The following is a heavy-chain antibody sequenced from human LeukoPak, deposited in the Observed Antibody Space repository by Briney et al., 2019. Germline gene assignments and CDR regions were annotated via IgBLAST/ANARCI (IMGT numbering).Heavy chain of an antibody. J-gene: IGHJ4*02. D-gene: IGHD3-22*01. V-gene: IGHV3-23*01. CDR2: ICGSGGST. CDR3: AKEGYYDSSGYFDY. CDR1: GFTFSSYA. Sequence: GGSLRLSCAASGFTFSSYAMSWVRQAPGKGLEWVSAICGSGGSTYYADSVKRRFTISRDNYKDTLYLQMNSLRAEDTAVYYCAKEGYYDSSGYFDYWGQGTLVTVSS.